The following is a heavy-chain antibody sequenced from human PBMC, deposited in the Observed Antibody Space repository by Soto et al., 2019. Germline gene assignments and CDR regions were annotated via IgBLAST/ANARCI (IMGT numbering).Heavy chain of an antibody. Sequence: GGSLRLSCAASGFTFSNAWMSWVRQAPGKGLEWVGRIKSKTDGGTTDYAAPVKGRFTISRDDSKNTLYLQMNSLKTEDTAVYYCTTDRGYDDYYFDYWGQGTLVTVSS. V-gene: IGHV3-15*01. D-gene: IGHD5-12*01. CDR2: IKSKTDGGTT. CDR3: TTDRGYDDYYFDY. CDR1: GFTFSNAW. J-gene: IGHJ4*02.